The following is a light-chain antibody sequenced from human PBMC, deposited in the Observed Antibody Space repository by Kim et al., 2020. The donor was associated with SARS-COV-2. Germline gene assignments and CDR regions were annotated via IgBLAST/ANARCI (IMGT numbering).Light chain of an antibody. CDR3: GSYAGSNNYV. CDR2: EVR. CDR1: RSDIGGYDY. Sequence: GQSVTLSCVGTRSDIGGYDYVAWYQQHPGKAPKLTIYEVRKRPSGVPDRFSGSKSGNTASLTVSGLQAEDEADYYCGSYAGSNNYVFGTGTKVTDL. V-gene: IGLV2-8*01. J-gene: IGLJ1*01.